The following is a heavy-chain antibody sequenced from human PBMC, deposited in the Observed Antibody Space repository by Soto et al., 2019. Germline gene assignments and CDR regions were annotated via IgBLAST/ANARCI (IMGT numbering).Heavy chain of an antibody. V-gene: IGHV2-5*02. CDR2: IYWDDDK. J-gene: IGHJ4*02. D-gene: IGHD7-27*01. CDR1: RFSLNTSGVG. CDR3: VHIGLASSNWGILY. Sequence: QITLKESGPTLVKPTQTLTLTCTFSRFSLNTSGVGVGWIRQPPGKALEWLALIYWDDDKRYSPSLKSRLTIAKDTSKNHVFLTMTNMYPVYGATCYCVHIGLASSNWGILYWGQGTLVTVSS.